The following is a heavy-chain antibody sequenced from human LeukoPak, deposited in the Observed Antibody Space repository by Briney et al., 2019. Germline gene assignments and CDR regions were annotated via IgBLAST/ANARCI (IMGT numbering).Heavy chain of an antibody. Sequence: GGSLRLSCAASGFTFSDCYMSWIRQAPGKGLEWVSYISSSGSTIYYADSVEGRFTISRDNAKNSLYLQMNSLRAEDTAVYYCARGYCSGGSCYSGDYFDYWGQGTLVTVSS. CDR2: ISSSGSTI. D-gene: IGHD2-15*01. J-gene: IGHJ4*02. V-gene: IGHV3-11*04. CDR3: ARGYCSGGSCYSGDYFDY. CDR1: GFTFSDCY.